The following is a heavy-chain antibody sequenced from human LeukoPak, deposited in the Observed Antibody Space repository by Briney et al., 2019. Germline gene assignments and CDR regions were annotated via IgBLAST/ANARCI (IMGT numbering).Heavy chain of an antibody. D-gene: IGHD5-24*01. Sequence: PGGSLRLSCAVSGLTFSNYAMTWVRQAPGKGLEWVSSISSSGGHTYYGGSVKGRFAISRDNSKNTLYLQMNSLRAEDTAVYYCAKDLVEMATISLDYWGQGTLVTVSS. J-gene: IGHJ4*02. CDR2: ISSSGGHT. CDR3: AKDLVEMATISLDY. CDR1: GLTFSNYA. V-gene: IGHV3-23*01.